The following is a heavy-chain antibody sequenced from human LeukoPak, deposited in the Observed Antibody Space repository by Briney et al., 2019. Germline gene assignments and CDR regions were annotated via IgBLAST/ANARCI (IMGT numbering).Heavy chain of an antibody. CDR3: ARPIVGSGWYYFDY. J-gene: IGHJ4*02. D-gene: IGHD6-19*01. V-gene: IGHV4-39*01. Sequence: SETLSLTCTVSGGSISSSSYSWGWLRQPPGKGLEWIGSIYYSGSTYYNPSLKSRVTISVDTSKNQFSLKLSSVTAADTAVYYCARPIVGSGWYYFDYWGQGTLVTVSS. CDR1: GGSISSSSYS. CDR2: IYYSGST.